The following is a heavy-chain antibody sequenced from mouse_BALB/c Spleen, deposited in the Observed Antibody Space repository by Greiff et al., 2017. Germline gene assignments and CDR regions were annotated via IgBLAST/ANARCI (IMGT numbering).Heavy chain of an antibody. Sequence: DVKLQESGAELVRPGALVKLSCKASGFNIKDYYMHWVKQRPEQGLEWIGWIDPENGNTIYDPKFQGKASITADTSSNTAYLQLSSLTSEDTAVYYCARRGVRLGYYYAMDYWGQGTSVTVSS. V-gene: IGHV14-1*02. J-gene: IGHJ4*01. CDR2: IDPENGNT. D-gene: IGHD2-14*01. CDR3: ARRGVRLGYYYAMDY. CDR1: GFNIKDYY.